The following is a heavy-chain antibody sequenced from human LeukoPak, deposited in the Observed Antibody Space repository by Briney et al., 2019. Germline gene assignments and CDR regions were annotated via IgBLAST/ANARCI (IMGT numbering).Heavy chain of an antibody. Sequence: GGSLRLSCAASGFTFSDYDMHWVRQPIGRGLEWVSAIGTVGDTYYPGSVKGRFTISRENAKNSLYLQMDSLTAGDTAVYYCAREGLSSVWFDWYFDLWGRGTLVTVSS. V-gene: IGHV3-13*01. D-gene: IGHD6-19*01. CDR1: GFTFSDYD. CDR2: IGTVGDT. J-gene: IGHJ2*01. CDR3: AREGLSSVWFDWYFDL.